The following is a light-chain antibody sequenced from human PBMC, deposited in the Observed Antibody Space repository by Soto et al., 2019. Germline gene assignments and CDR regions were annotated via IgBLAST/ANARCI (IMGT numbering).Light chain of an antibody. J-gene: IGLJ2*01. Sequence: QSALTQPASVSGSPGQSITISCTGTRSDVGGYNYVSWYKQNPCKAPKLVIYDVSHRPSGVSNRFFGSKSGNTASLTISGLQAEDEADYYCFSYSTSRARIFGGGTKLTVL. CDR2: DVS. CDR1: RSDVGGYNY. CDR3: FSYSTSRARI. V-gene: IGLV2-14*01.